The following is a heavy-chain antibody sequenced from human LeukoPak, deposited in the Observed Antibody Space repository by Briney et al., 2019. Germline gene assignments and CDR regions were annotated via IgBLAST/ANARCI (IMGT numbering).Heavy chain of an antibody. Sequence: ASVKASCKASGYTFTSYGISWVRQAPGQGLEWMGWISAYNGNTNYAQKLQGRVTMTTDTSTSTAYMELRSLRSDDTAVYYCARVVANYYYYYMDAWGKGTTVTVSS. CDR3: ARVVANYYYYYMDA. CDR1: GYTFTSYG. D-gene: IGHD2-15*01. J-gene: IGHJ6*03. CDR2: ISAYNGNT. V-gene: IGHV1-18*01.